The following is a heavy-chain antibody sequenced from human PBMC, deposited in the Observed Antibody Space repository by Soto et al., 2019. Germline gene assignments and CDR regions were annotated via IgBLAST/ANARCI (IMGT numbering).Heavy chain of an antibody. J-gene: IGHJ6*02. CDR3: ARDWGSSGWPYYYGMDV. D-gene: IGHD6-19*01. CDR2: INHSGSA. V-gene: IGHV4-34*01. Sequence: SETLSLTCAVYGGSFSGYYWSWIRQPPGKGLEWIGEINHSGSANYNPSLKSRVTISVDTSKNQFSLKLSSVTAADTAVYYCARDWGSSGWPYYYGMDVWGQGTTVTVSS. CDR1: GGSFSGYY.